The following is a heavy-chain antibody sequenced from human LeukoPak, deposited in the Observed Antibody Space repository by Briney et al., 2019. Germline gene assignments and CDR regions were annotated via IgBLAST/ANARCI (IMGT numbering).Heavy chain of an antibody. CDR2: ISSSSSYI. D-gene: IGHD2/OR15-2a*01. V-gene: IGHV3-21*01. Sequence: GGSLRLSCAASGFTFSSYSMNWVRQAPGKGLEWVSSISSSSSYIYYADSVKGRFTISRDNAKNSLYLQMNSLRAEDTAVYYCAKDLNSYYYYYGMDVWGQGTTVTVSS. CDR3: AKDLNSYYYYYGMDV. J-gene: IGHJ6*02. CDR1: GFTFSSYS.